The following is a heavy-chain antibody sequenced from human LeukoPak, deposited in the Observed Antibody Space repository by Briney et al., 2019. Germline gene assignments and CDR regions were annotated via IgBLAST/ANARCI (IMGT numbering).Heavy chain of an antibody. CDR1: GGSISSSSYY. J-gene: IGHJ3*02. CDR2: IYYSGST. V-gene: IGHV4-39*01. D-gene: IGHD1-26*01. CDR3: ARYSGSHYAFDI. Sequence: SETLSLTCTVSGGSISSSSYYWGWIRQPPGKGLEWIGSIYYSGSTYYNPSLKSRVTISVDTSENQFSLKLSSVTAADTAVYYCARYSGSHYAFDIWGQGTMVTVSS.